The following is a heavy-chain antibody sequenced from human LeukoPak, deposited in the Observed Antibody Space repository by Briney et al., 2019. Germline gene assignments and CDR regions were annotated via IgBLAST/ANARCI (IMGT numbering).Heavy chain of an antibody. Sequence: SQTLSLTCTVSGGSISSYFWSWIRQPPGKGLQWIGYIYYSGSTIYNPSLKSRVTISVDTSKNQFSLKLSSVTAADTAVYYCARASEDYYYYYMDVWGKGTTVTISS. V-gene: IGHV4-59*01. D-gene: IGHD1-14*01. CDR1: GGSISSYF. CDR2: IYYSGST. CDR3: ARASEDYYYYYMDV. J-gene: IGHJ6*03.